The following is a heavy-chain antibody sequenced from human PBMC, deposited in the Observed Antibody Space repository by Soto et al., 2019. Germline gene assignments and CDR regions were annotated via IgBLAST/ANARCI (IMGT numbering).Heavy chain of an antibody. V-gene: IGHV3-30*18. Sequence: QVQLVESGGGVVQPGRSLRLSCAASGFTFSSYGMHWVRQAPGKGLEWVAVISYDGSNIYYADSVKGRFTISRDNSKNTLYLQMNSLRAEDTAVYYCAKEGLEGGYWGQGTLVTVSS. CDR1: GFTFSSYG. CDR2: ISYDGSNI. J-gene: IGHJ4*02. D-gene: IGHD2-15*01. CDR3: AKEGLEGGY.